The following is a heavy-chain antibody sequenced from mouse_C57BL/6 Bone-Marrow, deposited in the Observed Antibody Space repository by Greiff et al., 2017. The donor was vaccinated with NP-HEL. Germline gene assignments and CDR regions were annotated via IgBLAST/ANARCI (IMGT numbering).Heavy chain of an antibody. CDR3: ARGYGNYPYYTMDY. Sequence: EVKLMESGGGLVKPGGSLKLSCAASGFTFSSYAMSWVRQTPEKRLEWVATISDGGSYTYYPDNVKGRFTISRDNAKNNLYLQMSHLKSEDTAMYYCARGYGNYPYYTMDYWGQGTSVTVSS. D-gene: IGHD2-10*02. J-gene: IGHJ4*01. CDR2: ISDGGSYT. V-gene: IGHV5-4*03. CDR1: GFTFSSYA.